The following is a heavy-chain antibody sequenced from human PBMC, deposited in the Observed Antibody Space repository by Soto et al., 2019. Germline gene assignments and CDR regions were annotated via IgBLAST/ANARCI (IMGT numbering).Heavy chain of an antibody. CDR2: ISYDGSYK. D-gene: IGHD2-21*02. Sequence: GVSLRLSCAASGFTFSNYGMHWVRQAPGKGLEWVAVISYDGSYKYYADFVRGRFTISRDNSDNTLYLQMSSLRADDTAVFYCAKDSAYCAGDCYPQLSYWGQGTLVTVSS. J-gene: IGHJ4*02. CDR3: AKDSAYCAGDCYPQLSY. CDR1: GFTFSNYG. V-gene: IGHV3-30*18.